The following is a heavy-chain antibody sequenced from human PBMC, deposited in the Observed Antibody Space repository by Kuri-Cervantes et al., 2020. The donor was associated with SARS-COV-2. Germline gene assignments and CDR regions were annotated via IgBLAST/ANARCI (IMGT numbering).Heavy chain of an antibody. Sequence: GESLKISCAASRFSFSSYAMSWVRQAPGKGLEWVSAISGSGDNTYYADSVKGRFTISRDNSQNTVYLQMNSLRGEDTALYYCAQDVSQLGRACRYWGQGTLVTVSS. D-gene: IGHD6-6*01. V-gene: IGHV3-23*01. CDR2: ISGSGDNT. J-gene: IGHJ4*02. CDR1: RFSFSSYA. CDR3: AQDVSQLGRACRY.